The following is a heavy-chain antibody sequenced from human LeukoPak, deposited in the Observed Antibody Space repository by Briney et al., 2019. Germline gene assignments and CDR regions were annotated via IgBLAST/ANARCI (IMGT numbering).Heavy chain of an antibody. V-gene: IGHV4-30-2*01. J-gene: IGHJ4*02. CDR2: IYHSGST. D-gene: IGHD6-6*01. Sequence: SQTLSLTCTVSGGSISSGGYYCSWIRQPPGKGLEWIGYIYHSGSTYYNPSLKSRVTISVDRSKNQFSLKLSSVTAADTAVYYCAKGDDSSSSSWGQGTLVTVSS. CDR1: GGSISSGGYY. CDR3: AKGDDSSSSS.